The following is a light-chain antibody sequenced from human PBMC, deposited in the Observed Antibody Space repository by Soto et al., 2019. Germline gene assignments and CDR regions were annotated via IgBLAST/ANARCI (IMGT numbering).Light chain of an antibody. V-gene: IGLV2-14*01. CDR1: SSDVGGYNY. CDR3: GTWDFSLRGYV. J-gene: IGLJ1*01. CDR2: EVS. Sequence: SALTQPASVSGSPGQSITISCTGTSSDVGGYNYVSWYQQYPGKAPKLMIYEVSNRPSGVSNRFSGSKSGNTASLDISGLQTGDEADYYCGTWDFSLRGYVFGAGTKLTVL.